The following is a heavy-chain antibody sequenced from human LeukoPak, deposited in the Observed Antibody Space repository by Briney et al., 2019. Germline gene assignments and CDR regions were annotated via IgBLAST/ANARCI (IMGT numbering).Heavy chain of an antibody. J-gene: IGHJ4*02. CDR2: ISGSGGST. Sequence: GGSLRLSCAASGFTFSSYGMSWVRQAPGKGLEWVSAISGSGGSTYYADSVEGRFTISRDNSKNTLYLQMNSLRAEDTAVYYCAKSPPSYYDSRYFDYWGQGTLVTVSS. CDR3: AKSPPSYYDSRYFDY. CDR1: GFTFSSYG. D-gene: IGHD3-22*01. V-gene: IGHV3-23*01.